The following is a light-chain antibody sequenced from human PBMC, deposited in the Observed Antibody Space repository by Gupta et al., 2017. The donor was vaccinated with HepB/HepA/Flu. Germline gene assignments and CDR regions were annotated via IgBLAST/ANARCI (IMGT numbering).Light chain of an antibody. CDR3: QSYDSSLSAWV. J-gene: IGLJ3*02. CDR2: GNS. Sequence: QSVLTQPPSVSGAPGQRVTISCTGRRSNIGAGYDVHWYQQLPGTAPKLLIYGNSTRPSGVPDRFSGSKSGTSASLAITGLQAEDEADYYCQSYDSSLSAWVFGGGTKLTVL. V-gene: IGLV1-40*01. CDR1: RSNIGAGYD.